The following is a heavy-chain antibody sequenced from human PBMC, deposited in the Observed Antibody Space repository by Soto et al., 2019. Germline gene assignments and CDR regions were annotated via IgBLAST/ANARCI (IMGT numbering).Heavy chain of an antibody. CDR1: GYSISSGYY. Sequence: SETLSLTCAVSGYSISSGYYWGWIRQPPGKGLEWIGHVSDSGSTKYNLSLRSRVTISVDTSKNQFSLKFNSVTAADTAVYYCARDSTSWFPYYGIDVWGQGTTVTVSS. D-gene: IGHD6-13*01. J-gene: IGHJ6*02. V-gene: IGHV4-38-2*02. CDR3: ARDSTSWFPYYGIDV. CDR2: VSDSGST.